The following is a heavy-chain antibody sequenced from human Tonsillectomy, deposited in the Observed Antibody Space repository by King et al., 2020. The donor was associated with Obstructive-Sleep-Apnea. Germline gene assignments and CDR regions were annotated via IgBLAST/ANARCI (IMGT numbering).Heavy chain of an antibody. J-gene: IGHJ4*02. CDR3: TTAPPLYCSGGSCYFGYYFDY. CDR2: IKSKTDGGTT. Sequence: VQLVESGGGLVKPGGSLRLSCAASGFTFSNAWMSWVRQAPGKVLEWVGRIKSKTDGGTTDYAAPVKGRFTISRDDSKNTLYLQMNSLKTEDTAVYYCTTAPPLYCSGGSCYFGYYFDYWGQGTLVTVSS. CDR1: GFTFSNAW. V-gene: IGHV3-15*01. D-gene: IGHD2-15*01.